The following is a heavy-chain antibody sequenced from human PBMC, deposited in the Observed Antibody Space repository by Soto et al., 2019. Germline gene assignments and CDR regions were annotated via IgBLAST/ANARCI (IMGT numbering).Heavy chain of an antibody. J-gene: IGHJ6*02. Sequence: EVQLLESGGGLVQPGGSLRLSCAASGFTFSSYAMSWVRQAPGKGLEWVSAISGGGGSTYYADSVKGRFTISRDNSKNTLYLQMNSLRAEDTAVYYCAKDLLVDTAMVTDYYGMDVWGQGTTVTVSS. CDR1: GFTFSSYA. D-gene: IGHD5-18*01. V-gene: IGHV3-23*01. CDR2: ISGGGGST. CDR3: AKDLLVDTAMVTDYYGMDV.